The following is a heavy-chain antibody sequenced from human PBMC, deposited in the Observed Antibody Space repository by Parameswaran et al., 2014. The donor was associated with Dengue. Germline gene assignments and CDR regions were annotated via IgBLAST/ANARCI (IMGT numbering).Heavy chain of an antibody. J-gene: IGHJ5*02. CDR3: ARGQVRARYSSSSEWFDP. D-gene: IGHD6-6*01. CDR2: INHSGST. Sequence: RWIRQPQGKGLEWIGEINHSGSTNYNPSLKSRVTISVDTSKNQFSLKLSSVTAADTAVYYCARGQVRARYSSSSEWFDPWGQGTLVTVSS. V-gene: IGHV4-34*01.